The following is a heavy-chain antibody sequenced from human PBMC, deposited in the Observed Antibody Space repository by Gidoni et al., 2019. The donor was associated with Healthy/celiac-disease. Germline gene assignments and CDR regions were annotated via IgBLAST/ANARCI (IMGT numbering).Heavy chain of an antibody. CDR3: AKDLLSSVGATSCFDY. CDR1: GFPFADYA. Sequence: EVQLVESGGGLVQPGSSLRLSCAASGFPFADYAMHWVRQAPGKGLEWVSVISWNSGSIGYADSVKGRFTISRDNAKNSLYLQMNRLRAEDTALYYCAKDLLSSVGATSCFDYWGQGTLVTVSS. V-gene: IGHV3-9*01. D-gene: IGHD1-26*01. CDR2: ISWNSGSI. J-gene: IGHJ4*02.